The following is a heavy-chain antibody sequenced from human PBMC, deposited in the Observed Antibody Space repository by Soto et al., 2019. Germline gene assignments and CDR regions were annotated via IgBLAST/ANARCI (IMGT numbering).Heavy chain of an antibody. Sequence: QVQLQESGPGLVKPSETLSLTCTVSGGSITSGNDYWSWIRLPPEKGMEWIGDVYYSGPTYYNPSLKSRVSVSIETPKTHFSQKLSSVTAADTAVYYCARASHWERGLSYWLEPWGQGTLVTGSS. CDR1: GGSITSGNDY. CDR2: VYYSGPT. D-gene: IGHD7-27*01. CDR3: ARASHWERGLSYWLEP. J-gene: IGHJ5*02. V-gene: IGHV4-30-4*01.